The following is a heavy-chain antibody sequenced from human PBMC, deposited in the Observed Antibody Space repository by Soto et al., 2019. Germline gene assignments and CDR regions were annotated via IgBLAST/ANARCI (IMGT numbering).Heavy chain of an antibody. V-gene: IGHV4-59*08. CDR3: ARRYGSCFEY. CDR2: IYYSGST. CDR1: GGSISSYY. D-gene: IGHD5-18*01. J-gene: IGHJ4*02. Sequence: QVQLQESGPGLVKPSETLSLTCTVSGGSISSYYWSWIRQPPGKGLEWIGYIYYSGSTNYNPSLKSRVTISVDTSKNQFSLKLSSVTAADTAVDYCARRYGSCFEYWGQGTLVTVSS.